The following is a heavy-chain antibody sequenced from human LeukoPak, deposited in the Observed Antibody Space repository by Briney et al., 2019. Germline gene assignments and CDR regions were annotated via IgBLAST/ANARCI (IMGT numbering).Heavy chain of an antibody. D-gene: IGHD4-17*01. V-gene: IGHV1-8*01. J-gene: IGHJ4*02. CDR1: GYTFTSYD. CDR2: MNPNSGNT. Sequence: GASVKVSCKASGYTFTSYDINWVRQATGQGLEWMGWMNPNSGNTGYAQKLQGRVTMTTDTSTSTAYMELRSLRSDDTAVYYCASYGDYAYFDYWGQGTLVTVSS. CDR3: ASYGDYAYFDY.